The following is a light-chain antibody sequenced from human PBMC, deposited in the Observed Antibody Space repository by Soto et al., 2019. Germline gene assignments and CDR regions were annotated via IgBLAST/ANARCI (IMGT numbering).Light chain of an antibody. CDR2: EVS. J-gene: IGLJ2*01. CDR3: SSYAGSNNFEV. V-gene: IGLV2-8*01. CDR1: SSDVGGYNY. Sequence: QSVLTQPPSASGSPGQSVTISCTGTSSDVGGYNYVSWYQQHPGKAPKLMICEVSKRPSGVPDRFSGSKSGNTASLTVSGLQAEDEADYYCSSYAGSNNFEVFGGGTKVTVL.